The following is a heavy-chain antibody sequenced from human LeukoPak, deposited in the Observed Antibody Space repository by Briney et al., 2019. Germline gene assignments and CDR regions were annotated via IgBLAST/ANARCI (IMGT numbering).Heavy chain of an antibody. CDR1: GFSFSTYA. CDR3: ARDVSMDIGGSDC. CDR2: TTDSGEST. J-gene: IGHJ4*02. V-gene: IGHV3-23*01. D-gene: IGHD2-2*03. Sequence: GGSLRLSCAASGFSFSTYAMTWLRQAPGKGLEWVSTTTDSGESTHYADAVKGRFTMSRDNSKKTLYLQLNSLRAEGTAVYYCARDVSMDIGGSDCWGPGTLVTVSS.